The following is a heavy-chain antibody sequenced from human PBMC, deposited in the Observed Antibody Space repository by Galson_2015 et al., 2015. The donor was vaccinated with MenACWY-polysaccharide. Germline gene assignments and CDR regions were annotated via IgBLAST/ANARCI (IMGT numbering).Heavy chain of an antibody. CDR1: EFTFRTYW. V-gene: IGHV3-74*01. CDR3: ARETGGNYYGLDV. J-gene: IGHJ6*02. Sequence: SLRLSCAASEFTFRTYWMHWVRHPPGKGLVWVSRVSSDGISTNYADSVKGRFTISRDNVKNTLYLQMNSLRAEDMAVYYCARETGGNYYGLDVWGQGTTVTVSS. CDR2: VSSDGIST. D-gene: IGHD1-14*01.